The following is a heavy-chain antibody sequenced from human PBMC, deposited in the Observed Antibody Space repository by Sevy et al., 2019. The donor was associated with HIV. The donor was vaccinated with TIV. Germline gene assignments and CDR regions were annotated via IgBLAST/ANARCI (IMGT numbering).Heavy chain of an antibody. D-gene: IGHD2-2*01. J-gene: IGHJ3*02. CDR1: GYSFTSYW. Sequence: GESLKISCKGSGYSFTSYWIGWVRQMPGKGLEWMGIIYPGDSDTRYSPSFQGQVTISADKSISTAYLQWSSLKASDTAMYYCASKLYCSSTSCSKDAFDIWGQGTMVTVSS. CDR3: ASKLYCSSTSCSKDAFDI. V-gene: IGHV5-51*01. CDR2: IYPGDSDT.